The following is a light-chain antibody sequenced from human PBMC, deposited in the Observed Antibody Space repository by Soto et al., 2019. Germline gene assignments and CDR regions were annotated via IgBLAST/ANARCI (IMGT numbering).Light chain of an antibody. CDR2: GNI. Sequence: QSVMREAPGGSGTPGQKVTISCTGSSSNIGAGYDVHWYQQRPGTAPKLLIFGNINRPSGVPDRFSGSKSGTSASLAITGLQAEDEGDYYCQSYDSTLSARYVFGTGTKVTVL. CDR3: QSYDSTLSARYV. V-gene: IGLV1-40*01. J-gene: IGLJ1*01. CDR1: SSNIGAGYD.